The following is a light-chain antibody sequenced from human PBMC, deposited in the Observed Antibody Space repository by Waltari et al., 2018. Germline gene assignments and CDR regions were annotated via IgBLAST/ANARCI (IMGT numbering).Light chain of an antibody. J-gene: IGLJ2*01. Sequence: QSALTQPASVSGSPGQSITVPCLGTSTAMGTSPFVSWFQQHPGRAPKLMIYDVSERPLGVSNRFSGSKSGNTASLTISGLQAEDEADYYCFSYAGSNSFAFGGGTRVTVL. CDR2: DVS. CDR3: FSYAGSNSFA. CDR1: STAMGTSPF. V-gene: IGLV2-23*02.